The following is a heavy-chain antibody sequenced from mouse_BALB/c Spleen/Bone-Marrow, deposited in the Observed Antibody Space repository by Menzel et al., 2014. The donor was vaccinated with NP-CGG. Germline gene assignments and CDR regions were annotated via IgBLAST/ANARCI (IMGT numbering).Heavy chain of an antibody. Sequence: VMLVESGAELVRPGTSVKVSCKASGYAFTDYLMEWLKQRPGQGLEWIGVINPGSGSTNYNEKFKDKATLTADKPSSTAYMQLSSLTSDDSAVYFCARYDGYFDYWGQGTILTVSS. CDR1: GYAFTDYL. J-gene: IGHJ2*01. CDR2: INPGSGST. CDR3: ARYDGYFDY. V-gene: IGHV1-54*03. D-gene: IGHD2-3*01.